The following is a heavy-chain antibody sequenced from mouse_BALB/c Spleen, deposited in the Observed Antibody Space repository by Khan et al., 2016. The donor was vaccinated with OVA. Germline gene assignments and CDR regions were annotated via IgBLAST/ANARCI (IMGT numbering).Heavy chain of an antibody. Sequence: EVELVESGPGLVKPSQSLSLTCTVTGYSITSDYAWNWIRQFPGNKLEWMGYISPSGSTNYNPALKSRISITRDTSKNQFFLQLNSVTTEDTATYDCARDGSRYNYAMDYWGQGTSVTVSS. CDR3: ARDGSRYNYAMDY. CDR2: ISPSGST. V-gene: IGHV3-2*02. J-gene: IGHJ4*01. CDR1: GYSITSDYA. D-gene: IGHD2-3*01.